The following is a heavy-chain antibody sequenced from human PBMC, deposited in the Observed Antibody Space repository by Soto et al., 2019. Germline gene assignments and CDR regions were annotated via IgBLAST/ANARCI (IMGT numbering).Heavy chain of an antibody. CDR3: ARHSTPWGSNWFYP. CDR2: MYYSGSI. J-gene: IGHJ5*02. D-gene: IGHD3-16*01. CDR1: GASITNTDYS. Sequence: SETLSLTCTVSGASITNTDYSWGWIRRPPGKGLEWIGTMYYSGSIYYNPSLKSRATVSVDTSKKEVSLRLTSVTAADTAVYYCARHSTPWGSNWFYPWGQGILVTVSS. V-gene: IGHV4-39*01.